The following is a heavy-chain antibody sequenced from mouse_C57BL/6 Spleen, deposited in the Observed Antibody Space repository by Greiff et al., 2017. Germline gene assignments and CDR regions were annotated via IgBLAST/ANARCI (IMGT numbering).Heavy chain of an antibody. CDR3: ARTSIYYDYDGFDY. J-gene: IGHJ2*01. CDR2: ISYDGSN. CDR1: GYSITSGYY. Sequence: EVKLMESGPGLVKPSQSLSLTCSVTGYSITSGYYWNWIRQFPGNKLEWMGYISYDGSNNYNPSLKNRISITRDTSKNQFFLNLNSVTTEDTATYYCARTSIYYDYDGFDYWGQGTTLTVSS. D-gene: IGHD2-4*01. V-gene: IGHV3-6*01.